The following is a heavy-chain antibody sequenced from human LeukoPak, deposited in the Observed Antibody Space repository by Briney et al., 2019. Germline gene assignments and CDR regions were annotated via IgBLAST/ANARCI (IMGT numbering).Heavy chain of an antibody. CDR3: ARVSFGGYSYGYVDF. CDR2: IHYSGST. D-gene: IGHD5-18*01. J-gene: IGHJ4*02. Sequence: SETLSLTCTVSGVSINNSPYSWGWIRQPPGKGLEWIGTIHYSGSTYYNPSLKSRVTISVDTSKNQFSLRLSSVTATDTAVYYCARVSFGGYSYGYVDFWGQGTLVTVSP. V-gene: IGHV4-39*01. CDR1: GVSINNSPYS.